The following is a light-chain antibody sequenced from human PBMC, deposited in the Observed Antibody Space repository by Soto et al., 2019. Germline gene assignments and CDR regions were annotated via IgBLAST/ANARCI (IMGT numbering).Light chain of an antibody. CDR3: QQYNSPSKT. Sequence: DIQMTQSPSTLSASVGDRVTITCRASQSISDWLAWYQQKPGRAPKLLIYDASILESGVPSRFGGSGSGTDFALTISSLQPDDFATYYCQQYNSPSKTFGPGTMVDIK. V-gene: IGKV1-5*01. CDR2: DAS. CDR1: QSISDW. J-gene: IGKJ1*01.